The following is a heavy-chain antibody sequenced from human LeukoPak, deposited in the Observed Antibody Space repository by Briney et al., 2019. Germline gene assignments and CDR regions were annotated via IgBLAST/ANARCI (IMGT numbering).Heavy chain of an antibody. CDR2: INHSGST. V-gene: IGHV4-34*01. CDR3: ARAPVVVTATPFDY. Sequence: SETLSLTCAVYGGSFSGYYWNWIRQPPGKGLEWIGEINHSGSTDYNPSLKSRVTISVDTSKNQFSLKLSSVTAADTAVYYCARAPVVVTATPFDYWGQGTLVTVSS. D-gene: IGHD2-21*02. J-gene: IGHJ4*02. CDR1: GGSFSGYY.